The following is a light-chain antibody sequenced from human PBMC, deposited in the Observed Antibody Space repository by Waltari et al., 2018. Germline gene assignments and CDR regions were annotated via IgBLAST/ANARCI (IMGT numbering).Light chain of an antibody. J-gene: IGKJ4*01. CDR3: QQYGSSPLT. Sequence: TLSCRASQSVSRSLGWYQQRPGQPPWLLIYGASSRATGVPDRFSGSGSGTDFTLTISRLEPGDFAVYYCQQYGSSPLTFGGGTKVEI. V-gene: IGKV3-20*01. CDR2: GAS. CDR1: QSVSRS.